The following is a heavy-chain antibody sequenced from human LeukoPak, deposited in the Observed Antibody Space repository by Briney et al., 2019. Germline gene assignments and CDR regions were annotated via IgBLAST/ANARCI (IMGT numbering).Heavy chain of an antibody. CDR1: GFTFSSYG. CDR2: ISYDGSNK. V-gene: IGHV3-30-3*02. D-gene: IGHD2-15*01. CDR3: AKQLGYCSDGSCYFPY. Sequence: GGSLRLSCAASGFTFSSYGMHWVRQAPGKGLEWVAVISYDGSNKYYADSVKGRFTISRDNSKNTLSLQMNSLRAEDTAVYYCAKQLGYCSDGSCYFPYWGQGTLVTVSS. J-gene: IGHJ4*02.